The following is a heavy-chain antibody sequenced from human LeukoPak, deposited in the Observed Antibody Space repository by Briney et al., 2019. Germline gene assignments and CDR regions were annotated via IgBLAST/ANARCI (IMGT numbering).Heavy chain of an antibody. CDR3: AREDGDHPNNWFDP. D-gene: IGHD4-17*01. V-gene: IGHV1-2*02. CDR2: INPNSGGT. J-gene: IGHJ5*02. Sequence: GASVKVSCKASGYTFTGYYMHWVRQAPGQGLEWMGWINPNSGGTNYAQKFQGRVTMTRDTSISTAYMELSRLRSDDTAVYYCAREDGDHPNNWFDPWGQGTLVTVSS. CDR1: GYTFTGYY.